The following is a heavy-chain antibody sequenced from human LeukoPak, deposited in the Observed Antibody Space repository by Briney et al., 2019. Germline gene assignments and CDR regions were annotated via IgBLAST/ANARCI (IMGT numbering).Heavy chain of an antibody. V-gene: IGHV1-8*02. D-gene: IGHD4-17*01. CDR1: GYTFTSYG. J-gene: IGHJ6*02. CDR3: ASGYDYYYYYGMDV. CDR2: MNPNSGNT. Sequence: GASVKVSCKASGYTFTSYGISWVRQAPGQGLEWMGWMNPNSGNTGYAQKFQGRVTMTRNTSISTAYMELSSLRSEDTAVYYCASGYDYYYYYGMDVWGQGTTVTVSS.